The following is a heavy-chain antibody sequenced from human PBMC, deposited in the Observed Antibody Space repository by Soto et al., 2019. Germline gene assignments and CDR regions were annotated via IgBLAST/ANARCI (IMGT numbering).Heavy chain of an antibody. Sequence: GASVKVSCKASGYTFTSYAMHWVRRAPGQRLEWMGWINADTGSTKYSQNLQGRVTITRDTSASTAYMELSSLRSEDTAVYYCAREYSGYDSEPAFDYWGQGTLVTVSS. CDR3: AREYSGYDSEPAFDY. J-gene: IGHJ4*02. D-gene: IGHD5-12*01. V-gene: IGHV1-3*01. CDR2: INADTGST. CDR1: GYTFTSYA.